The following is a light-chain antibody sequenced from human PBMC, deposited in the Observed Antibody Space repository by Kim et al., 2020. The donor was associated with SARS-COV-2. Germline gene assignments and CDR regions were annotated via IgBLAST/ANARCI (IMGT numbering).Light chain of an antibody. Sequence: DIVMTQSPLSLPVTXGEPASISCRSSQSLLHSDGYNYLDWYLQKPGQSPQLLIYLGSNRASGVPDRFSGSGSGTDFTLKISRVEAEDVGVYYCMQVLQSLTFGGGTKVDIK. CDR1: QSLLHSDGYNY. J-gene: IGKJ4*01. V-gene: IGKV2-28*01. CDR3: MQVLQSLT. CDR2: LGS.